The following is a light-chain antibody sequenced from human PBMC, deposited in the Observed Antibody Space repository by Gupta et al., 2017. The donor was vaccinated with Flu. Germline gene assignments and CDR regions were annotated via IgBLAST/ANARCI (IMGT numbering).Light chain of an antibody. CDR1: SLRKYS. V-gene: IGLV3-19*01. CDR2: GNA. Sequence: SSELTQDPTVSVALGQTVTITCQGDSLRKYSASWYQRKPGQAPVVVIFGNANRPSGIPDRFSGSRSGNTASLTITGTRAEDEADYYCNSRDSSGNHVVFGGGTKLTVL. J-gene: IGLJ2*01. CDR3: NSRDSSGNHVV.